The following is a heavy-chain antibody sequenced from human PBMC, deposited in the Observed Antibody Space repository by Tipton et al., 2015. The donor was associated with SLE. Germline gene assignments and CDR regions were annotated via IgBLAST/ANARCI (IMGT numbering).Heavy chain of an antibody. CDR3: ARLLLVGTTDYFDY. D-gene: IGHD1-26*01. Sequence: GLVKPSETLSLTCAVSGYSISSGYYWGWIRQPPGKGLEWIGSIYHGRSTFYNPSLRSRVTISVDTSKNQFSLKLSSVTAADTAVYYCARLLLVGTTDYFDYWGQGTLVTVSS. V-gene: IGHV4-38-2*01. J-gene: IGHJ4*02. CDR2: IYHGRST. CDR1: GYSISSGYY.